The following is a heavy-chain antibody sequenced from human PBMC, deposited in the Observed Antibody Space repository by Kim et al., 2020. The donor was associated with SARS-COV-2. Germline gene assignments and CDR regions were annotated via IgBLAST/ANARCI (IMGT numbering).Heavy chain of an antibody. J-gene: IGHJ5*02. CDR2: IYYSGST. CDR3: PRTHNWFDP. CDR1: GGSISSYY. Sequence: SETLSLTCTVSGGSISSYYWSWIRQPPGKGLEWIGYIYYSGSTNYNPSLKSRVTISVNTPKNQFSLKLRSVPAADTAVYYCPRTHNWFDPWGQGTLVTVS. V-gene: IGHV4-59*01.